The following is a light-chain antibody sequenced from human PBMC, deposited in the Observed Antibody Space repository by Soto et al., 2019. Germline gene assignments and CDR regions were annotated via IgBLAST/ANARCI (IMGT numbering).Light chain of an antibody. J-gene: IGKJ1*01. CDR2: GAS. Sequence: IVLTQSPGTLSLSPGERATLSCRASQSVSSSYFAWYQQKPGQAPRLLIYGASSRATCIPDRLSGSGSGTDFTLTISALEPEDFGGYYCQQYGSSPQTFGQGTKVEIK. V-gene: IGKV3-20*01. CDR1: QSVSSSY. CDR3: QQYGSSPQT.